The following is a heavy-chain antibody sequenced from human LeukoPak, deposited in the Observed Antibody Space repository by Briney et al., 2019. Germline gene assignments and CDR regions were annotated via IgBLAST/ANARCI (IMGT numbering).Heavy chain of an antibody. CDR3: ARGHEYDVLLWFGELSQLYYMDV. Sequence: GASVKVSCKASGYTFTSYDINWVRQATGQGLEWMGWKNPKSVNTGYAQKFQGRVTMTRNTSISTAYLGLSSLRSEDTAVYYCARGHEYDVLLWFGELSQLYYMDVWGKGTTVTISS. CDR1: GYTFTSYD. V-gene: IGHV1-8*01. CDR2: KNPKSVNT. J-gene: IGHJ6*03. D-gene: IGHD3-10*01.